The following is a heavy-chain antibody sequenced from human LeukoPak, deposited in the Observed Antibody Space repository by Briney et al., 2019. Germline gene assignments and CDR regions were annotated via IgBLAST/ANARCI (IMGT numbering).Heavy chain of an antibody. J-gene: IGHJ4*02. CDR1: GFNFNTHG. D-gene: IGHD3-22*01. V-gene: IGHV3-30*02. Sequence: GGSLRLSXEASGFNFNTHGMHWVRQAPGKGLEWLAFIRYDGSNKYYGDSVKGRFTISRDNSKNTLYLEMNSLRAEDTALYYCAKDRSYSSSPDYWGQGTLVTVSS. CDR2: IRYDGSNK. CDR3: AKDRSYSSSPDY.